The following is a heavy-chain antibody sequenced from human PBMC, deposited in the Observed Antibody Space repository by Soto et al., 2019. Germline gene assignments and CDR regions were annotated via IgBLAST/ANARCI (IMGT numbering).Heavy chain of an antibody. J-gene: IGHJ4*02. CDR2: IYSGGST. V-gene: IGHV3-66*01. CDR3: ARDLTNERGGDSPTGYFDY. D-gene: IGHD2-21*01. CDR1: GFTVSSNY. Sequence: EVQLVESGGGLVQPGGSLRLSCAASGFTVSSNYMSWVRQAPGKGLEWVSVIYSGGSTYYADSVKGRFTISRDNSKNTLYLQMNGLRAEDTAVYYCARDLTNERGGDSPTGYFDYWGQGTLVTVSS.